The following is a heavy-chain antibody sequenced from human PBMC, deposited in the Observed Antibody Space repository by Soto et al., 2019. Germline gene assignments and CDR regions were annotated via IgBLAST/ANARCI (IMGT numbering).Heavy chain of an antibody. Sequence: QVQLVQSGAEVKKPGASVKVSCKASGYTFTSYYMHWVRQAPGQGLEWMGIINPSGGSTSYAQKLQGRVTMTRETSTSTVYLELSSLRSEVTAGYYGAQPGWELLEAHFDYWGQGTLVTVS. CDR3: AQPGWELLEAHFDY. CDR2: INPSGGST. CDR1: GYTFTSYY. D-gene: IGHD1-26*01. V-gene: IGHV1-46*01. J-gene: IGHJ4*02.